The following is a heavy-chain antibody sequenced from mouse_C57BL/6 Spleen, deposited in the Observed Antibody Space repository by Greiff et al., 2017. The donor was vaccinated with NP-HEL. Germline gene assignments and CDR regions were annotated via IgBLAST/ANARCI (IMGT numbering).Heavy chain of an antibody. CDR2: IHPNSGST. Sequence: QVQLQQPGAELVKPGASVKLSCKASGYTFTSYWMHWVKQRPGQGLEWIGMIHPNSGSTNYNEKFKSKATLTVDKSSSTAYMQLSSLTSEDSAVYYCAREGDYYGSSSTGFAYWGQGTLVTVSA. J-gene: IGHJ3*01. V-gene: IGHV1-64*01. D-gene: IGHD1-1*01. CDR3: AREGDYYGSSSTGFAY. CDR1: GYTFTSYW.